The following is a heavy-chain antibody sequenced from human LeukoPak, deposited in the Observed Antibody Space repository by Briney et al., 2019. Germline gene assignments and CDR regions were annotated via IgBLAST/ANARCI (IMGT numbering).Heavy chain of an antibody. J-gene: IGHJ4*02. CDR1: GFTFSSYA. CDR3: ARAEGAKAFDY. Sequence: GGSLRLSCAASGFTFSSYAMSWVRQAPGKGLEWVSAISGSGGSTYYADSVKGRFTISRDSAKNSLYLQMNSLRAEDTAVYYCARAEGAKAFDYWGQGTLVTVSS. V-gene: IGHV3-23*01. CDR2: ISGSGGST. D-gene: IGHD1-26*01.